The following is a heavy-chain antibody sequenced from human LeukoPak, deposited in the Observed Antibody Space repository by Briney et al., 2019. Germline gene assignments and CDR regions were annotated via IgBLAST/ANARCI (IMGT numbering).Heavy chain of an antibody. V-gene: IGHV1-46*01. D-gene: IGHD3-22*01. CDR3: ARDFAYYYDSSGYYYGY. CDR1: GYTFTSYY. J-gene: IGHJ4*02. Sequence: ASVKVSCKASGYTFTSYYMHWVRQAPGQGLEWMGIINPSGGSTSYAQKFQGRVTMTGDTSTSTVYMELSGLRSEDTVVYYCARDFAYYYDSSGYYYGYWGQGTLVTVSS. CDR2: INPSGGST.